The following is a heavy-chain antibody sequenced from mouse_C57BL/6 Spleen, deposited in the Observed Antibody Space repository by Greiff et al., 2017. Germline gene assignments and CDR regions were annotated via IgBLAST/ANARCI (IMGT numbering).Heavy chain of an antibody. CDR2: FDPSDSYT. D-gene: IGHD1-1*01. CDR3: ARGDGSGSFDY. Sequence: QVQLQQPGAELVMPGASVKLSCKASGYTFTSYWMHWVKQRPGQGLEWIGEFDPSDSYTNYNQKFKGKSTLTVDKSSSTAYMQLSSLTSEDSAVYYCARGDGSGSFDYWGQGTTLTVSS. J-gene: IGHJ2*01. V-gene: IGHV1-69*01. CDR1: GYTFTSYW.